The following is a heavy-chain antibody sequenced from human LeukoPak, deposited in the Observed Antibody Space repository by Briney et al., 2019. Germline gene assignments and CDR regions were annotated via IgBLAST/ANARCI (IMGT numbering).Heavy chain of an antibody. Sequence: GGSLRLSCAGSGFTFRTYAMGWVRQAPGKGLEWVSSINSGGDDTYYADSVKGRFTISRDNFKNTLCLQMNSLRAEDAAVYYCVKPPRLSIIRGEGMDDWGQGTTVTVSS. D-gene: IGHD3-10*01. CDR2: INSGGDDT. J-gene: IGHJ6*02. CDR1: GFTFRTYA. CDR3: VKPPRLSIIRGEGMDD. V-gene: IGHV3-23*01.